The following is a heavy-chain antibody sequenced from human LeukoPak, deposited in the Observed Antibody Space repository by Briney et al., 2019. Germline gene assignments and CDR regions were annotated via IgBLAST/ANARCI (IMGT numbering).Heavy chain of an antibody. J-gene: IGHJ4*02. Sequence: PGGSVRLSCGASGFTFSSYGMHWVRQAPGKGLEWVAIIWSDGSDKYYADSVKGRFTISRDNSKNTLYLQMNSLRAEDTAVYYCARRGSGSYHFDYWGQGTLVAVSS. V-gene: IGHV3-33*01. CDR2: IWSDGSDK. D-gene: IGHD1-26*01. CDR1: GFTFSSYG. CDR3: ARRGSGSYHFDY.